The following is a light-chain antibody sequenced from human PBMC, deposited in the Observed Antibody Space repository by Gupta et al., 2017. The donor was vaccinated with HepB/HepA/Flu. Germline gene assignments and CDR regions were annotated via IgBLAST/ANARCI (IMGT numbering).Light chain of an antibody. J-gene: IGKJ2*02. CDR1: QSISNW. CDR2: QAS. V-gene: IGKV1-5*03. Sequence: DIQMTQSPSTLSASVGDRVIITCRASQSISNWLAWYQQKPGKAPELLIHQASSLESGVPSRFSGSGSGTEFTLTSSSRQPDDAATYYCQQDGTYCTFGQGTKLEIK. CDR3: QQDGTYCT.